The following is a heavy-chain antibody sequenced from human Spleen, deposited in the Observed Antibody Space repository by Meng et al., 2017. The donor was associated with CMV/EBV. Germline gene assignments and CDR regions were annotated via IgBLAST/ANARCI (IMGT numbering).Heavy chain of an antibody. J-gene: IGHJ4*02. Sequence: GESLKISCAASGFTFSDYYMSWIRQAPGKGLEWVSYISSSGSTIYYADSVKGRFTMSRDNAKNSLYLQMNSLRAEDTAVYYCASSEYCSTSRCYMYYFDFWGQGTQVTVSS. CDR1: GFTFSDYY. V-gene: IGHV3-11*04. CDR2: ISSSGSTI. D-gene: IGHD2-15*01. CDR3: ASSEYCSTSRCYMYYFDF.